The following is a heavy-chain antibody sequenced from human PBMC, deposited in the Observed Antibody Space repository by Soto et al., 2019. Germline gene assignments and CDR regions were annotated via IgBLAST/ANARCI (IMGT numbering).Heavy chain of an antibody. CDR2: INAYDGST. Sequence: GASVKVSCKASGYTFTSYYMHWVRQAPGQGLEWMGIINAYDGSTSYAQKFQGRVTMTTDTSTSTAYMELRSLRSDDTAVYYCARDGGSGWYDFDYWGQGTLVTVSS. J-gene: IGHJ4*02. D-gene: IGHD6-19*01. CDR1: GYTFTSYY. CDR3: ARDGGSGWYDFDY. V-gene: IGHV1-46*01.